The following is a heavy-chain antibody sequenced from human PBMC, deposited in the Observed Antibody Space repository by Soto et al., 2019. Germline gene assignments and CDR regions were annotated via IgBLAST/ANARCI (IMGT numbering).Heavy chain of an antibody. CDR2: INPSGGST. J-gene: IGHJ4*02. D-gene: IGHD3-16*01. V-gene: IGHV1-46*03. Sequence: GASVKVSCKASGYTFTSYYMHWVRQAPGQGLEWMGIINPSGGSTSYAQKFQGRVTMTRDTSTNTVYMELSSLRSEDTAVYYCARDAWGGGFDYWGLGALVTVSS. CDR1: GYTFTSYY. CDR3: ARDAWGGGFDY.